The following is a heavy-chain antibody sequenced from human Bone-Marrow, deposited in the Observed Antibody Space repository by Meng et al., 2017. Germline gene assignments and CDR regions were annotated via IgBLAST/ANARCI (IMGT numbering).Heavy chain of an antibody. CDR1: GFTFSDYY. D-gene: IGHD1-26*01. V-gene: IGHV3-11*01. CDR2: ISSSGSTI. Sequence: GESLKISCAASGFTFSDYYMSWIRQAPGKGLEWVSYISSSGSTIYYADSVKGRFTISRDNAKNSLYLQMNSLSAENTAVYYCARVKVGALRNNWFDPWGQGTLVTVSS. J-gene: IGHJ5*02. CDR3: ARVKVGALRNNWFDP.